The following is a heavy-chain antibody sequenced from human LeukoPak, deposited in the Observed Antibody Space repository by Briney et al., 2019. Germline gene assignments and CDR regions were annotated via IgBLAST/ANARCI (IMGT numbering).Heavy chain of an antibody. V-gene: IGHV3-21*01. CDR1: GFTFSSYS. Sequence: PGGSLRLSCAASGFTFSSYSMKWVRQAPGKGREWVSSISSSMGYIYSAGSVKGRFTISRDNAKNRTYLQMDSLRAGATAVYYCARDLRFGDYTAVWGPGKMVTVS. CDR3: ARDLRFGDYTAV. CDR2: ISSSMGYI. J-gene: IGHJ3*01. D-gene: IGHD4-17*01.